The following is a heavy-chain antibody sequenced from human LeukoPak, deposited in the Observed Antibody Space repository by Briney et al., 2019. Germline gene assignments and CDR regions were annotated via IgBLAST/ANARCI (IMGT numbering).Heavy chain of an antibody. CDR2: IKQDGGEE. J-gene: IGHJ6*04. CDR1: GFTFSTYW. Sequence: GGSLRLSCAASGFTFSTYWMSWVRQAPGKGLEWVASIKQDGGEEYYMDSVKGRFTISRDNAKNSLYLQMNSLRAEDTAVYYCARGTRVDTAMGPGTYYYGMDVWGKGTKVTVSS. D-gene: IGHD5-18*01. CDR3: ARGTRVDTAMGPGTYYYGMDV. V-gene: IGHV3-7*01.